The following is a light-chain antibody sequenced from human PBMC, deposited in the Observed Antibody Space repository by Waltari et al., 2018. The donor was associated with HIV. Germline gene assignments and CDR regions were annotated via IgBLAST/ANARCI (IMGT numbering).Light chain of an antibody. CDR2: RND. CDR1: DSNIGTNP. CDR3: AAWDDSLPGYV. V-gene: IGLV1-44*01. J-gene: IGLJ1*01. Sequence: QSVLTQPPSTSGTPGQRVTISCSGTDSNIGTNPVNWYQHLPGTAPKVLIYRNDQRPSGVPDRLSASKAGTSASLAISGLRSEEEADYYCAAWDDSLPGYVFGSGTKVTVL.